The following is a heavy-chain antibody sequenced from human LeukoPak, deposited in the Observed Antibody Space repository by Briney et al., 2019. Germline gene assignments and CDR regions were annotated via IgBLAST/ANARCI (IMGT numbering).Heavy chain of an antibody. CDR1: GGSMSTYY. CDR3: ARRGSGGRSFDY. CDR2: IYDSGST. D-gene: IGHD3-10*01. J-gene: IGHJ4*02. V-gene: IGHV4-59*08. Sequence: SETLSLTCTVSGGSMSTYYWSWIRQPPGKGLEWIGYIYDSGSTNYNPSLMSRVTISVDTSKNLFSLKLSSVTAADTAVYYCARRGSGGRSFDYWGQGTLVTVSS.